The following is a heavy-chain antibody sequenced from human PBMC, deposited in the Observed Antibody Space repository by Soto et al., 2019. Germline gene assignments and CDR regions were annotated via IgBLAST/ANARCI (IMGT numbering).Heavy chain of an antibody. CDR3: ASPYYYDSSGYYY. J-gene: IGHJ4*02. CDR1: GFTSSSYS. V-gene: IGHV3-21*01. CDR2: ISSSSSYI. Sequence: GGSLRLSXAASGFTSSSYSMNWGRQAPGKGLEWVSSISSSSSYIYYADSVKGRFTISRDNAKNSLYLQMNSLRAKDTAVYYCASPYYYDSSGYYYWGQGTLVTVSS. D-gene: IGHD3-22*01.